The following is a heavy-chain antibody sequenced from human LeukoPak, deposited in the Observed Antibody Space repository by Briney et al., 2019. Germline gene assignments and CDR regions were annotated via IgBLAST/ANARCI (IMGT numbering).Heavy chain of an antibody. Sequence: GGSLRLSCAASGFPFSSYGMHWVRQAPGKGLEWVAVISYDGSNKYYADSVKGRFTISRDNSKNTLYLQMDSLRAEDTAVYYCARDISPLLRGYFDYWGQGTLVTVSS. V-gene: IGHV3-30*19. CDR1: GFPFSSYG. CDR2: ISYDGSNK. J-gene: IGHJ4*02. D-gene: IGHD3-10*01. CDR3: ARDISPLLRGYFDY.